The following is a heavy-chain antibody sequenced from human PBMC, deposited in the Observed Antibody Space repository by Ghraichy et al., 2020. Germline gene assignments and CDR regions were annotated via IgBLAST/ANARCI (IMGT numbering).Heavy chain of an antibody. V-gene: IGHV4-34*01. J-gene: IGHJ6*02. Sequence: SETLSLTCAVYGGSFSGYYWSWIRQPPGKGLEWIGEINHSGSTNYNPSLKSRVTISVDTSKNQFSLKLSSVTAADTAVYYCASSRYSSGWYGNYYYYYGMDVWGQGTTVTVSS. D-gene: IGHD6-19*01. CDR2: INHSGST. CDR3: ASSRYSSGWYGNYYYYYGMDV. CDR1: GGSFSGYY.